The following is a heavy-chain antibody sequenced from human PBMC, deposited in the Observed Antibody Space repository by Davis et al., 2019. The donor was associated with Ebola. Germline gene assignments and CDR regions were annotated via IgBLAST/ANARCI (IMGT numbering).Heavy chain of an antibody. D-gene: IGHD3/OR15-3a*01. J-gene: IGHJ4*02. V-gene: IGHV4-31*03. Sequence: TLSLTCSVAGGSISSGGYYWNWIRQHPGEGLEWIGIIYYSGTTHYNPSLKSRVIISRDTSKNQFSLKLSSVTAADTAVYYCARDQDFRVDYWGQGTLVTVSS. CDR3: ARDQDFRVDY. CDR1: GGSISSGGYY. CDR2: IYYSGTT.